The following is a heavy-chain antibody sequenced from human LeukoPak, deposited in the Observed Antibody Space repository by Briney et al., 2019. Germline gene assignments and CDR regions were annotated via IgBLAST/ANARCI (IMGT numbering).Heavy chain of an antibody. CDR2: FDPGDGET. V-gene: IGHV1-24*01. CDR1: GYTLTELS. D-gene: IGHD3-9*01. Sequence: ASVKVSCNVSGYTLTELSIHWVRQAPGKGLEWMGGFDPGDGETIYAPKFRGRVTMTEDTSTDTANMELSSLRSEDTAVYYCATTRNEMTGYHDFDYWGQGTLVTVSS. CDR3: ATTRNEMTGYHDFDY. J-gene: IGHJ4*02.